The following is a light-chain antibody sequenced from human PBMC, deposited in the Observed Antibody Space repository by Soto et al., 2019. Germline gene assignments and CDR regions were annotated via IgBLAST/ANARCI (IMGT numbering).Light chain of an antibody. Sequence: EIVLTQSPCTLSLSPGERATLYCSASQSVSSSYLAWYQQKPGQAPRLLIYGASSRATGIPDRFSGSGSGTDFTLTISRLEPEDFAVYYCQQYGSSSITFGQGTRLEIK. V-gene: IGKV3-20*01. CDR1: QSVSSSY. CDR2: GAS. J-gene: IGKJ5*01. CDR3: QQYGSSSIT.